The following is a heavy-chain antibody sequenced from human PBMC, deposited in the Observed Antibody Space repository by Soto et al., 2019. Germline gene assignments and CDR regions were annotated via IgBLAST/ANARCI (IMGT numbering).Heavy chain of an antibody. V-gene: IGHV3-53*01. CDR1: GFTVSSNY. J-gene: IGHJ6*02. CDR3: ARDLRTLYGMDV. Sequence: EVQLVESGGGLIQPGGSLRLSCAASGFTVSSNYMSWVRQAPGKGLEWVSVIYSGDTTYYADSVKGRFTISRDHSKNTLYLQMTSLRADDTAVYYCARDLRTLYGMDVWGQGTTVTVSS. CDR2: IYSGDTT.